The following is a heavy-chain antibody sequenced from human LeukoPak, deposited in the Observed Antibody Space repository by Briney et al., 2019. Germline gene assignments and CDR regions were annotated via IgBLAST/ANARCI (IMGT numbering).Heavy chain of an antibody. D-gene: IGHD3-3*01. CDR1: GFTFNDYY. Sequence: GGSLRLSCAASGFTFNDYYMSWIRQAPGKGLEWVSYISSSGSTIYYADSVKGRFTISRDNAKNSLYLQMNSLRAEDTAVYYCARAAAEYYDFWSGSKENWFDPWGQGTLVTVSS. CDR3: ARAAAEYYDFWSGSKENWFDP. CDR2: ISSSGSTI. V-gene: IGHV3-11*04. J-gene: IGHJ5*02.